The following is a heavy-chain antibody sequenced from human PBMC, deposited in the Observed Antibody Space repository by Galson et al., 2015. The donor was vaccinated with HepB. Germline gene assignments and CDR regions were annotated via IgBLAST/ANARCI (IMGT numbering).Heavy chain of an antibody. V-gene: IGHV3-30*18. CDR1: GFTFSSYG. J-gene: IGHJ4*02. CDR2: ISYDGSNK. CDR3: VKYDRGPRNGDY. D-gene: IGHD3-10*02. Sequence: SLRLSCAASGFTFSSYGMHWVRQAPGKGLEWVAVISYDGSNKYYADSVKGRFTISRDNSKNTLYLQMSSLRAEDTAVYYCVKYDRGPRNGDYWGQGTLVTVSS.